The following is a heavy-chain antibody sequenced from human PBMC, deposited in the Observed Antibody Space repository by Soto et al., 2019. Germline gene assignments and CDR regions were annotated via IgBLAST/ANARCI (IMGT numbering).Heavy chain of an antibody. CDR2: ISSSVTYI. Sequence: GGSLRLSCAASGLTFSTYSMNWVRQAPGKGLEWVSSISSSVTYIHYADSLKGRFTISRDNAKNSLYLQMISLRAEDTAVYYCARDPSDCSSNSSWVNYALDVWGQGTRVTVSS. CDR3: ARDPSDCSSNSSWVNYALDV. J-gene: IGHJ6*02. V-gene: IGHV3-21*01. D-gene: IGHD2-2*01. CDR1: GLTFSTYS.